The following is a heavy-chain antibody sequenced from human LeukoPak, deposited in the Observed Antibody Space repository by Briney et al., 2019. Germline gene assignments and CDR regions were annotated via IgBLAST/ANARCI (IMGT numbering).Heavy chain of an antibody. CDR1: RFTFSNYW. J-gene: IGHJ4*02. CDR2: INKDGGEK. Sequence: PGGSLRLSCVASRFTFSNYWTTWVRQAPGKGLERVANINKDGGEKYYMESVKGRFTISRDNAKNSLYLQMNSLTVEDTAVYYCARDMGWQQFDQWGQGTLVTVSS. CDR3: ARDMGWQQFDQ. V-gene: IGHV3-7*01. D-gene: IGHD5-24*01.